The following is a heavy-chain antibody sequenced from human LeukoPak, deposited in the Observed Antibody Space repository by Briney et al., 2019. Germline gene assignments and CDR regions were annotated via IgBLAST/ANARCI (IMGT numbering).Heavy chain of an antibody. J-gene: IGHJ6*03. D-gene: IGHD6-13*01. CDR3: AREGCGSSCPYYYYYMDV. Sequence: GASVKVSCKASGYTFTSYDINWVRQATGQGLEWMGWMNPNSGNSGYAQKFQGRVTITRNTSISTAYMELSSLRSEDTAVYYCAREGCGSSCPYYYYYMDVWGKGTTVTVSS. V-gene: IGHV1-8*03. CDR2: MNPNSGNS. CDR1: GYTFTSYD.